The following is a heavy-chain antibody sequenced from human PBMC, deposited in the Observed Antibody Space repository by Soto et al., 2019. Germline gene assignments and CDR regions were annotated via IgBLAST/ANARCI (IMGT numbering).Heavy chain of an antibody. CDR1: GFTFSDYA. V-gene: IGHV3-23*01. Sequence: PGGSLRLSCAASGFTFSDYAMSWVRQAPGKGLEWVTTITGSSSNLYYTDSVKGRFAISRDNSRNILLLQMNSLTAEDTAVYYCAKGGAVYGLLTHDYWAQGTLVTVSS. D-gene: IGHD3-9*01. J-gene: IGHJ4*02. CDR2: ITGSSSNL. CDR3: AKGGAVYGLLTHDY.